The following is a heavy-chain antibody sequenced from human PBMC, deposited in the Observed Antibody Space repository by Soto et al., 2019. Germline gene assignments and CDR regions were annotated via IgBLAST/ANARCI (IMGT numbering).Heavy chain of an antibody. D-gene: IGHD6-19*01. J-gene: IGHJ5*02. CDR1: GGSISSSDYY. CDR2: IYYSGST. Sequence: QLQLQESGPGLVKPSETLSLTCTVSGGSISSSDYYWGWIRQPPGKGLEWIGSIYYSGSTYYNPSLKSRVTISVDTSKNQFSLKLSSVTAADTAVYYCARHESSGTPAWFDPWGQGTLVTVSS. V-gene: IGHV4-39*01. CDR3: ARHESSGTPAWFDP.